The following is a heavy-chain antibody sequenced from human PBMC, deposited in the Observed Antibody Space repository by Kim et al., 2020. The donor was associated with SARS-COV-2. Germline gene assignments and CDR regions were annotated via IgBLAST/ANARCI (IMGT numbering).Heavy chain of an antibody. J-gene: IGHJ5*02. Sequence: SETLSLTCTVSGGSISSSSYYWGWIRQPPGKGLEWIGSIYYSGSTYYNPSLKSRVTISVDTSKNQFSLKLSSVTAADTAVYYCASMVVVPAAEGGGPNWFDPWGQGTLVTVSS. V-gene: IGHV4-39*01. CDR1: GGSISSSSYY. CDR3: ASMVVVPAAEGGGPNWFDP. CDR2: IYYSGST. D-gene: IGHD2-2*01.